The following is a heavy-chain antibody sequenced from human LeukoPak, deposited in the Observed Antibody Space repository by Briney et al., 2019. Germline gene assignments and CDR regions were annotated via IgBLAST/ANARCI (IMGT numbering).Heavy chain of an antibody. D-gene: IGHD2-2*01. J-gene: IGHJ6*02. CDR3: ARGEPHCSTSTCSRRRMDV. CDR1: EFPFWNYW. Sequence: GGSLRLCCAASEFPFWNYWMTWVRRAPGRGLEWVANVNQGGSYKYYVDSVRGRFTISRDNAKNEVYLQMDSLRVEDSAVYYCARGEPHCSTSTCSRRRMDVWGQGTTVTVSS. V-gene: IGHV3-7*01. CDR2: VNQGGSYK.